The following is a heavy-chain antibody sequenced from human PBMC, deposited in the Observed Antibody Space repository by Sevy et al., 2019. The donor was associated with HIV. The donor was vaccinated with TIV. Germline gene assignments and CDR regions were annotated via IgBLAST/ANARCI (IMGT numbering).Heavy chain of an antibody. Sequence: SGTLSLTCTVSGGSISSHYWSWIRQPPGKGLEWIGYIYYSGNTNYNPSLKSRVTISIDTSNNQFSLKLNSVTAADTAVYYCARSESYATTLDLWGRGTLVTVSS. D-gene: IGHD2-15*01. CDR1: GGSISSHY. V-gene: IGHV4-59*11. CDR2: IYYSGNT. CDR3: ARSESYATTLDL. J-gene: IGHJ2*01.